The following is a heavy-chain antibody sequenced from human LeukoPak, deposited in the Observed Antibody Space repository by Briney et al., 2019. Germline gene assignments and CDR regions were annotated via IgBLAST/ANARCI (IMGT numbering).Heavy chain of an antibody. CDR3: ATDFDWLGGFDY. Sequence: GGSLRLSCAASGFTFSSYAMSWVRQAPGKGLEWVSAISGSGGSTYYADSVKGRFTISRDNSKNTLYLQMNSLRAEDTAVYCATDFDWLGGFDYWGQGTLVTVSS. CDR1: GFTFSSYA. V-gene: IGHV3-23*01. J-gene: IGHJ4*02. CDR2: ISGSGGST. D-gene: IGHD3-9*01.